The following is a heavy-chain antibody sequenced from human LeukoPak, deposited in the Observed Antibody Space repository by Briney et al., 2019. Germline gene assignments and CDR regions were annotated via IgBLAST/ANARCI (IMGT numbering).Heavy chain of an antibody. CDR1: GFTFSNAW. CDR3: AKDIRLRYFDWSPPLDY. CDR2: ISSSSTTI. J-gene: IGHJ4*02. Sequence: GGSLRLSCAASGFTFSNAWMSWVRQAPGKGLEWISYISSSSTTIHYADSVKGRFTISRDNAKNSLYLQMNSLRAEDTALYYCAKDIRLRYFDWSPPLDYWGQGTLVTVSS. D-gene: IGHD3-9*01. V-gene: IGHV3-48*04.